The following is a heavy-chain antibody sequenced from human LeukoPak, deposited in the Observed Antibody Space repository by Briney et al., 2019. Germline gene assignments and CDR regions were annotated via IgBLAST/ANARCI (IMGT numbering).Heavy chain of an antibody. CDR1: GYTFTSYG. Sequence: ASVKVSCKASGYTFTSYGISWVRQAPGQGLEWMGWISAYNGNTNYAQKLQGRVTMTTDTSTSTAYMELRSLRSDDTAVYYCARDGGYYDSSGINYYYYCMDVWGQGTTVTVSS. D-gene: IGHD3-22*01. J-gene: IGHJ6*02. CDR2: ISAYNGNT. CDR3: ARDGGYYDSSGINYYYYCMDV. V-gene: IGHV1-18*01.